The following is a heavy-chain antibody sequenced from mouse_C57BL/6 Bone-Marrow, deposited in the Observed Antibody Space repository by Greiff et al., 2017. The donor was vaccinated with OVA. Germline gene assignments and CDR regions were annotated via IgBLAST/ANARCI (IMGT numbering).Heavy chain of an antibody. CDR1: GFTFSSYA. CDR2: ISDGGSYT. J-gene: IGHJ3*01. CDR3: AREKAY. Sequence: EVMLVESGGGLVKPGGSLKLSCVASGFTFSSYAMSWVRQTPEQRLEWVATISDGGSYTYYPDNVKGRFTISRDNAKNNLYLQMSHLKSEDTAMYYGAREKAYWGQGTLVTVSA. V-gene: IGHV5-4*01.